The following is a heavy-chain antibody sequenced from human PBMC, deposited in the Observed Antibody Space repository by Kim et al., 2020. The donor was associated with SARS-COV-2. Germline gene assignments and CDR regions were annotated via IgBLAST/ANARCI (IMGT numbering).Heavy chain of an antibody. CDR3: VGDRDAS. CDR1: GFTFSNYA. CDR2: ISGDERST. J-gene: IGHJ5*01. Sequence: GGSLRLSCAASGFTFSNYAMYWVRQAPGKGLECVSSISGDERSTYYADSVKGLFTISRDNSKSTLYLQMNSLRVEDTAMYYCVGDRDASWCYGTLVTVSS. V-gene: IGHV3-23*01.